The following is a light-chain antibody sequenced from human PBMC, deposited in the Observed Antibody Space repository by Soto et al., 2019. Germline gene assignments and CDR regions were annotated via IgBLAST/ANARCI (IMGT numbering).Light chain of an antibody. J-gene: IGKJ4*01. CDR3: QQFNVWPLT. CDR2: GAS. Sequence: EIVLTQSPATLSLSPVEGATLTCRSSQSVSSSYLAWYQQKPGQPPRLLIYGASTRATGIPATFSGSGAGTEFTLTISSLQSEDSAVYYCQQFNVWPLTFGGGTKVDIK. CDR1: QSVSSSY. V-gene: IGKV3-15*01.